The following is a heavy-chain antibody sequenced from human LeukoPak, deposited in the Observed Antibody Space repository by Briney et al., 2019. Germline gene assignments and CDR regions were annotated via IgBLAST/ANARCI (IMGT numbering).Heavy chain of an antibody. CDR2: IYYSGST. D-gene: IGHD2-21*02. J-gene: IGHJ4*02. V-gene: IGHV4-59*01. CDR3: ARVSCGGDCYEYYFDY. CDR1: GGSISSYY. Sequence: LETLSLTCTVSGGSISSYYWSWIRQPPGKGLEWIGYIYYSGSTNYNPSLKSRVTISVDTSKNQFSLKLSSVTAADTAVYYCARVSCGGDCYEYYFDYWGQGTLVTVSS.